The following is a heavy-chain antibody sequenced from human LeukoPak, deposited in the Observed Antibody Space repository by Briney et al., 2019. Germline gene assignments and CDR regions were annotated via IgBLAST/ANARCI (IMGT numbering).Heavy chain of an antibody. CDR3: ARAPTVVPAAIRSYYYYYMDV. D-gene: IGHD2-2*02. CDR1: GYTFTSYD. CDR2: MNPNSGNT. V-gene: IGHV1-8*01. Sequence: ASVKVSCKASGYTFTSYDINWVRQATGQGLEWMGWMNPNSGNTGYAQKFQGRVTMIRNTSISTAYMELSSLRSEDTAVYYCARAPTVVPAAIRSYYYYYMDVWGKGTTVTVSS. J-gene: IGHJ6*03.